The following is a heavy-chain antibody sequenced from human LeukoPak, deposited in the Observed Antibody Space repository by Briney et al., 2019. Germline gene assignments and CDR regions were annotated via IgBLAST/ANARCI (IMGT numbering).Heavy chain of an antibody. CDR3: ARAMYAYCGGDCYTNFDC. D-gene: IGHD2-21*02. Sequence: GGSLRLSCAASGFTFSDYYMSWVRQAPGKGLEWVANIKQDGSEKYYVDSVKGRFTISRDNAQNSLYLQMNSLRAEDTAVYYCARAMYAYCGGDCYTNFDCWGQGTLVAVSS. V-gene: IGHV3-7*01. CDR2: IKQDGSEK. J-gene: IGHJ4*02. CDR1: GFTFSDYY.